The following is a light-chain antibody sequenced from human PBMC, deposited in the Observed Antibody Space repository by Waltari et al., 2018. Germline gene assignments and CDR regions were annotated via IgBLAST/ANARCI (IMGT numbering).Light chain of an antibody. CDR2: DAS. Sequence: EIVLTQSPATLSLSPGETATLSCRASQSVGTYLAWYQQKPGQAPRLLIYDASNRATGIPDRFRGSGSRTDFTLTISSLEAEDFAVYYCQQRSNWTPHTFGQGARLEIK. CDR3: QQRSNWTPHT. CDR1: QSVGTY. J-gene: IGKJ2*01. V-gene: IGKV3-11*01.